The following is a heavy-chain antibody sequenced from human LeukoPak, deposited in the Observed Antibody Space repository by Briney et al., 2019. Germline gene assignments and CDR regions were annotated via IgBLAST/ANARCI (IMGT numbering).Heavy chain of an antibody. D-gene: IGHD3-22*01. V-gene: IGHV1-18*04. J-gene: IGHJ4*02. Sequence: SVKLSCKASGYTFTGYYMHWVRQAPGQGLKWMGWISAYITNTNYAQNLQGRVTMTTDTSTSTAYMELRSLRSDDTAVYYCARVVLDHYYDSSGYLGTLDYWGQGTLVTVSS. CDR2: ISAYITNT. CDR1: GYTFTGYY. CDR3: ARVVLDHYYDSSGYLGTLDY.